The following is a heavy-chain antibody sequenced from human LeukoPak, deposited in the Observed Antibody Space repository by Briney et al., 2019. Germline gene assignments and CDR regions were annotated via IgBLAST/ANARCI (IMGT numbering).Heavy chain of an antibody. CDR3: ARTSYSTSDGY. J-gene: IGHJ4*02. CDR2: IGGSGTST. V-gene: IGHV3-23*01. CDR1: GFTFRSYA. D-gene: IGHD6-6*01. Sequence: GGSLRPSCAASGFTFRSYAMTWVRQAPGKGLEWVSSIGGSGTSTYYGDSVKGRFTISRDNSKNTLYLQMNSLRAEDTAVYYCARTSYSTSDGYWGQGTLVTVSS.